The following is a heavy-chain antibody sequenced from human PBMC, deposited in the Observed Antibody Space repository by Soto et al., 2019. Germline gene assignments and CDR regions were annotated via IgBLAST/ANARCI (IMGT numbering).Heavy chain of an antibody. Sequence: GGSLRLSCAASGFTFSSYSMNWVRQAPGKGLEWVSYISSSSSTIYYADSVKGRFTISRDNAKNSLYLQMNSLRDEDTAVYYCARDLRDYDFWSGYRTVHGMDVWGQGTTVTVSS. J-gene: IGHJ6*02. CDR3: ARDLRDYDFWSGYRTVHGMDV. V-gene: IGHV3-48*02. CDR2: ISSSSSTI. D-gene: IGHD3-3*01. CDR1: GFTFSSYS.